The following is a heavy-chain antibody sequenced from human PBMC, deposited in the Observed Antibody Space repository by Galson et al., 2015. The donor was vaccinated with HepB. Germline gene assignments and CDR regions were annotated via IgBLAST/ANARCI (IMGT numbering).Heavy chain of an antibody. CDR2: ISGSGGST. CDR1: GFTFSSYA. V-gene: IGHV3-23*01. CDR3: AKDQRGNYYLSGY. J-gene: IGHJ4*02. Sequence: SCAASGFTFSSYAMSWVRQAPGKGLEWVSAISGSGGSTYYADSVKGRFTISRDNSKNTLYLQMNSLRAEDTAVYSCAKDQRGNYYLSGYWGQGTLVTVSS. D-gene: IGHD1-26*01.